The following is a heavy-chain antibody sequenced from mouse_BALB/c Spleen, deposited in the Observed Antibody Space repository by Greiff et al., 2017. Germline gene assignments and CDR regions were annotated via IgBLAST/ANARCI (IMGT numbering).Heavy chain of an antibody. J-gene: IGHJ4*01. CDR2: ISSGSSTI. CDR3: ARFMDY. CDR1: GFTFSSFG. Sequence: DVKLVESGGGLVQPGGSRKLSCAASGFTFSSFGMHWVRQAPEKGLEWVAYISSGSSTIYYADTVKGRFTISRDNPKNTLFLQMTSLRSEDTAMYYCARFMDYWGQGTSVTVSS. V-gene: IGHV5-17*02.